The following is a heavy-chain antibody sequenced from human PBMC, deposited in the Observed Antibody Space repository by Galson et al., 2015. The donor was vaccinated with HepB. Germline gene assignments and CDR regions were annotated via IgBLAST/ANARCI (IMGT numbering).Heavy chain of an antibody. J-gene: IGHJ6*03. V-gene: IGHV3-7*01. CDR2: IKQDGSEE. CDR1: GFSFGGYW. Sequence: LRLSCAASGFSFGGYWMNWVRQGPGKGLEWVANIKQDGSEEYYVDSVEGRFTVSRDNAKTSLYLQMNSLRAEDTAVYYCARDRFDYTGSYFHYYYMDVWGKGTTVTVSS. D-gene: IGHD3-9*01. CDR3: ARDRFDYTGSYFHYYYMDV.